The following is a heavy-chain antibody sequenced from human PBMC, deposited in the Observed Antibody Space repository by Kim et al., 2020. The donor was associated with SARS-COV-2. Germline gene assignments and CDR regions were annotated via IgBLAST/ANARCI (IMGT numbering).Heavy chain of an antibody. CDR3: ARAGGNKALTIYYYCMDV. V-gene: IGHV3-66*01. Sequence: KGRVTISRYNSKNTLYLQMNRLRAEDTAVYYCARAGGNKALTIYYYCMDVWGKGTTVTVSS. J-gene: IGHJ6*03. D-gene: IGHD1-1*01.